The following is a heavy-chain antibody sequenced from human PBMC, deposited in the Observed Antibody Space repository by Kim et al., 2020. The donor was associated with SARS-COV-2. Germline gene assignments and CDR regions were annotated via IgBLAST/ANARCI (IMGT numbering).Heavy chain of an antibody. J-gene: IGHJ4*02. CDR3: ARVGRIVGATAFDY. Sequence: ARKFQGRVTITADEATSAAYMELSSLRSEDTAVDYCARVGRIVGATAFDYWGQGTLVTVSS. V-gene: IGHV1-69*01. D-gene: IGHD1-26*01.